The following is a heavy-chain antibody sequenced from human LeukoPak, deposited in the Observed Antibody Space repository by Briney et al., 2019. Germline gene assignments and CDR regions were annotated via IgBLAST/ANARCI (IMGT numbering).Heavy chain of an antibody. V-gene: IGHV3-48*04. CDR3: ARPRVTPNYYYYYMDV. CDR1: GFTLSSYS. D-gene: IGHD4-11*01. Sequence: GGSLRLSCAASGFTLSSYSMNWVRQAPGRGLEWVSYISSSSSTIYYADSVKGRFTISRDNAKNSLYLQMNSLRAEDTAVYYCARPRVTPNYYYYYMDVWGKGTTVTVSS. J-gene: IGHJ6*03. CDR2: ISSSSSTI.